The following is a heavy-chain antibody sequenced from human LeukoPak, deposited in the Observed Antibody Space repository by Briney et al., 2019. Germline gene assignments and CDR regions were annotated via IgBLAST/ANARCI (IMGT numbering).Heavy chain of an antibody. J-gene: IGHJ4*02. CDR1: GFSFSAYT. V-gene: IGHV3-64*01. D-gene: IGHD6-19*01. Sequence: GGPLRLSCVASGFSFSAYTMHWVRQAPGKGLEYVSAIRSDGSSTFYPSSVRDRFTISRDNSKSTLYLQMGSLRAEDTAVYYCTRRYGGHSGWAGYHDSWGQGTLVTVSS. CDR3: TRRYGGHSGWAGYHDS. CDR2: IRSDGSST.